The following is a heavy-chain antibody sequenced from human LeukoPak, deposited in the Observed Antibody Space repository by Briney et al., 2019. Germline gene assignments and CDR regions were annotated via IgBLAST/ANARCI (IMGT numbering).Heavy chain of an antibody. CDR3: ARDRYYDSSGYYSLFDY. J-gene: IGHJ4*02. CDR1: GGSFSGYY. V-gene: IGHV4-34*01. CDR2: INHSGST. Sequence: SETLSLTCAVYGGSFSGYYWSWIRQPPGKGLEWIGEINHSGSTNYNPSLKSRVTISVDTSKNQFSLKLSSVTAADTAVYYCARDRYYDSSGYYSLFDYWGQGTLVTVSS. D-gene: IGHD3-22*01.